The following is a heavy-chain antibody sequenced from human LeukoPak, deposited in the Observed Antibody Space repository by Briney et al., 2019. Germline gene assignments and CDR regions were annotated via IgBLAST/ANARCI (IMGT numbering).Heavy chain of an antibody. D-gene: IGHD2-2*01. CDR1: GLTFSRYA. V-gene: IGHV3-23*01. J-gene: IGHJ4*02. CDR3: AKQDIVVIPSGHFDS. Sequence: GGSLRLSCAASGLTFSRYAMSWVRQAPGKGLEWVSTISNSGGTTYYADSVKGRFTISRDDSENTLYLQMNSLRAEDTAVYYCAKQDIVVIPSGHFDSWGQGTLVTVSS. CDR2: ISNSGGTT.